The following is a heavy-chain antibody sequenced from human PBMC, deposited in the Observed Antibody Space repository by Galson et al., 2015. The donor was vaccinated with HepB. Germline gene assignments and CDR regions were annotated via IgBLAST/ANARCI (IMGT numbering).Heavy chain of an antibody. V-gene: IGHV4-34*01. D-gene: IGHD3-16*01. CDR2: INSSGNT. CDR3: ARGRGLRLIARPGELGNGRHLYYLDY. CDR1: GGSFSGYY. J-gene: IGHJ4*02. Sequence: ETLSLTCAVYGGSFSGYYWTWIRQSPGKGLEWIGEINSSGNTNYKSSLKSRVTISVDTSKSQFSLKLSSVTAADTSVYYCARGRGLRLIARPGELGNGRHLYYLDYWGQGTLVTVSS.